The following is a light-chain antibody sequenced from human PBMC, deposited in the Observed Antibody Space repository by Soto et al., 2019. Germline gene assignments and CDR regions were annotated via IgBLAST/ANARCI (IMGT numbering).Light chain of an antibody. Sequence: EIVFTQSPGTLSLSPGERATLSCRASPSVSSSYLAWYQQKPGQAPRLLIHGASSRATGIPARISGCGSGTDFTLTISRLEPEDLAVYYCQQYGSSPITFGKGTRLEIK. J-gene: IGKJ5*01. V-gene: IGKV3-20*01. CDR2: GAS. CDR1: PSVSSSY. CDR3: QQYGSSPIT.